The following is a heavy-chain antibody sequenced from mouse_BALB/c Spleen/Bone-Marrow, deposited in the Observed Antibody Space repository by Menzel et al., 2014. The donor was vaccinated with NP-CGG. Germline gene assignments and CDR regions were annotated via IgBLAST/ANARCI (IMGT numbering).Heavy chain of an antibody. CDR3: ARLGYYGYFDH. V-gene: IGHV4-1*02. Sequence: DVQLVESGGGLVQPGGSLKLSCAASGFDFSRYWMSWVRQAPGKGLEWIGEINPDSSTINYTPSLKDKFIISRDNAKNTLYLQMSKVRSEDTALYYCARLGYYGYFDHWGQGTTLTVSS. CDR1: GFDFSRYW. J-gene: IGHJ2*01. D-gene: IGHD2-3*01. CDR2: INPDSSTI.